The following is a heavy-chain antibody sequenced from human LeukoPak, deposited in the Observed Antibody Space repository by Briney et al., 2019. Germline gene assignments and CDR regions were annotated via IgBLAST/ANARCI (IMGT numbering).Heavy chain of an antibody. Sequence: GGSLRLSCAAFGFTFNNYWMSWVRQAPGKGLEWVANINQDGSGKHYVDSVKGRFTISRDNAKNSLYLQMNSLRAEDTAVYFCAKASIAGAIGVLDYWGQGTLVTVSS. D-gene: IGHD1-26*01. CDR2: INQDGSGK. CDR3: AKASIAGAIGVLDY. J-gene: IGHJ4*02. CDR1: GFTFNNYW. V-gene: IGHV3-7*01.